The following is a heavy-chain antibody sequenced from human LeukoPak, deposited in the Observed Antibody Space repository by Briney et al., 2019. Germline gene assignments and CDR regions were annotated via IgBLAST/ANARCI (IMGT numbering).Heavy chain of an antibody. CDR3: ARAPPRFDYYGSGRRVIARWFDP. J-gene: IGHJ5*02. CDR2: MNPNSGNT. CDR1: GYTFTSYD. D-gene: IGHD3-10*01. V-gene: IGHV1-8*02. Sequence: GASVKASCKASGYTFTSYDINWVRQATGQGLEWMGWMNPNSGNTGYAQKFQGRVTMTRNTSISTAYMELSSLRSEDTAVYYCARAPPRFDYYGSGRRVIARWFDPWGQGTLVTVSS.